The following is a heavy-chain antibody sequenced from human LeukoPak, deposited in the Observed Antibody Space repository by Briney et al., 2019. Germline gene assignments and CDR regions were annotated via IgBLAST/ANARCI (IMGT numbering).Heavy chain of an antibody. D-gene: IGHD7-27*01. CDR1: GGSFSGYY. CDR3: ARGVWGPVSPFDP. J-gene: IGHJ5*02. Sequence: PSETLSLTCAVYGGSFSGYYWSWIRQPPGKGLEWIGEINHSGSTNYNPSLKSRVTISVDTSKNQFSLKVTSVTAADTAVYYCARGVWGPVSPFDPWGQGTLVTVSS. V-gene: IGHV4-34*01. CDR2: INHSGST.